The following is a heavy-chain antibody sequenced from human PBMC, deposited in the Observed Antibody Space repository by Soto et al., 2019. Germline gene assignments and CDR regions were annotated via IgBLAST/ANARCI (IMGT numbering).Heavy chain of an antibody. J-gene: IGHJ6*03. Sequence: SETLSLTCTVSGGSISSSSYYWGWIRQPPGKGLEWIGSIYYSGSTYYNPSLKSRVTISVDTSKNQFSLKLSSVTAADTAVYYCARHYEHFSLYYMDVWGKGTTVTVSS. CDR2: IYYSGST. CDR1: GGSISSSSYY. CDR3: ARHYEHFSLYYMDV. V-gene: IGHV4-39*01. D-gene: IGHD3-3*02.